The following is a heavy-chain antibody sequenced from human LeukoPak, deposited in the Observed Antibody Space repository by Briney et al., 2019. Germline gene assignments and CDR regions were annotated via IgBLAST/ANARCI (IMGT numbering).Heavy chain of an antibody. CDR3: ARSLGYCSAGSCFPFDY. CDR1: EFTFSSYW. Sequence: PGGSLRLSCVASEFTFSSYWMTWVRQAPGKGLEWVANIKPDGSDEYYVDSVKGRFAISRDNAKNSLYLQMNSLRAEDTAVYYCARSLGYCSAGSCFPFDYWGQGTLVTVSS. D-gene: IGHD2-15*01. J-gene: IGHJ4*02. V-gene: IGHV3-7*05. CDR2: IKPDGSDE.